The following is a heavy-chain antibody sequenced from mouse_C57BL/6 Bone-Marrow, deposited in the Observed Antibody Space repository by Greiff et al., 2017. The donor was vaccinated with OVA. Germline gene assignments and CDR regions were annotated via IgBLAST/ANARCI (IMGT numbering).Heavy chain of an antibody. CDR3: ARHEAGGGWFAY. J-gene: IGHJ3*01. CDR1: GFTFSSYG. CDR2: ISSGGSYT. D-gene: IGHD3-2*02. Sequence: DVKLVESGGDLVKPGGSLKLSCAASGFTFSSYGMSWVRQTPDKRLEWVATISSGGSYTYYPDSVKGRFTISRDNAKNTLYLQMSSLKSEDTAMYYCARHEAGGGWFAYWGQGTLVTVSA. V-gene: IGHV5-6*02.